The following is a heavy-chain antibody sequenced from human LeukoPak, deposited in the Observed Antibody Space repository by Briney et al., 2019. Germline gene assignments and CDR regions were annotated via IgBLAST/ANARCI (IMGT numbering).Heavy chain of an antibody. V-gene: IGHV4-38-2*02. CDR3: AMYNWNDGGAFDI. D-gene: IGHD1-1*01. Sequence: SETLSLTCTVSGYSISSGYYWGWIRHPPGKGLEWIGSIYHSGSTYYNPSLKSRVTISVDTSKNQFSLKLSSVTAADTAAYYCAMYNWNDGGAFDIWGQGTMVTVSS. J-gene: IGHJ3*02. CDR2: IYHSGST. CDR1: GYSISSGYY.